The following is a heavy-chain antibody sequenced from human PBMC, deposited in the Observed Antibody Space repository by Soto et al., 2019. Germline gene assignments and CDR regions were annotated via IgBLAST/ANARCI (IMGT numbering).Heavy chain of an antibody. J-gene: IGHJ1*01. CDR3: ARDEYGDYVVAEYFQH. V-gene: IGHV3-48*01. Sequence: GGSLRLSCAASGFTFSSYSMNWVRQAPGKGLEWVSYISSSSSTIYYADSVKGRFTISRDNAKNSLYLQMNSLRAEDTAVYYCARDEYGDYVVAEYFQHWGQGTLVTVS. D-gene: IGHD4-17*01. CDR2: ISSSSSTI. CDR1: GFTFSSYS.